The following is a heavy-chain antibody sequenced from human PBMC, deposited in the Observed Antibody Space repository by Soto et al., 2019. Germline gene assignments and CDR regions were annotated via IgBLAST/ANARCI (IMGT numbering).Heavy chain of an antibody. CDR2: IIPIYGTA. V-gene: IGHV1-69*01. J-gene: IGHJ6*04. D-gene: IGHD3-3*01. CDR3: AKDRRADLESDYYYAMDV. CDR1: GGTFSSFT. Sequence: QVQLVQSGAEVKKPWSSVKVSCKASGGTFSSFTISWVRQAPGQGLEWRGGIIPIYGTANYAQKFQGRVTITADASTRTAYIERSSLRSEDTAVYYCAKDRRADLESDYYYAMDVWGKGTTVTVSS.